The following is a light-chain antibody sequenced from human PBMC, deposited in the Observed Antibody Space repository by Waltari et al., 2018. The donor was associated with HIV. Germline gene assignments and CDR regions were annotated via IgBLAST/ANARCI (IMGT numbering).Light chain of an antibody. CDR2: AAS. J-gene: IGKJ4*01. CDR3: QQSYSTPLT. Sequence: DIQMTQSPFSLSASVGDRVTITCRASQSISSYLNWYQQKPGKAPKLLIYAASSLQSGVPSRFSGSVSGTDFTLTISSLQPEDFATYYCQQSYSTPLTFGGGTKVEIK. CDR1: QSISSY. V-gene: IGKV1-39*01.